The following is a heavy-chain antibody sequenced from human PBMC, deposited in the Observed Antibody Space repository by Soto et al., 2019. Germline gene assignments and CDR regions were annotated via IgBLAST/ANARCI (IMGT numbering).Heavy chain of an antibody. J-gene: IGHJ4*02. CDR3: ASIAYSASGFGY. D-gene: IGHD1-26*01. CDR1: GGSITNNNW. CDR2: IYHSGHT. V-gene: IGHV4-4*02. Sequence: QVQLQESGPGLVKPSGTLSLTCNVSGGSITNNNWWSWVRQPPGKGLEWIGAIYHSGHTNFNPSLKSRATLSLDYSENQFSLKLTSATAADTAIYYCASIAYSASGFGYWGQGTLVTVSS.